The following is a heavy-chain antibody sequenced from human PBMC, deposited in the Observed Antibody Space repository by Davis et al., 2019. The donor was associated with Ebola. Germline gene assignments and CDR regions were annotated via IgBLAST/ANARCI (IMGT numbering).Heavy chain of an antibody. CDR2: INPNSGDT. CDR1: GYTFTGYY. V-gene: IGHV1-2*05. CDR3: ATETAAVSEYYFDY. J-gene: IGHJ4*02. D-gene: IGHD6-13*01. Sequence: ASVKVSCKASGYTFTGYYIHWVRQAPGQGLEWMGRINPNSGDTNYAQKFQGRVTMTRDTSINTAYMELRRLTSDDTVVYYCATETAAVSEYYFDYWGQGTLVTVSS.